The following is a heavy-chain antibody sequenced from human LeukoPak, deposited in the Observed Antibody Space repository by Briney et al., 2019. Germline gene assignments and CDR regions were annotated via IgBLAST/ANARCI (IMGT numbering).Heavy chain of an antibody. CDR2: IIPIFGTA. V-gene: IGHV1-69*05. D-gene: IGHD4-17*01. CDR3: ATGAPTVTALGDAFDI. J-gene: IGHJ3*02. CDR1: GGTFSSYA. Sequence: SVKVSCEASGGTFSSYAISWVRQAPGQGLEWMGGIIPIFGTANYAQKFQGRVTITTDESTSTAYMELSSLRSEDTAVYYCATGAPTVTALGDAFDIWGQGTMVTVSS.